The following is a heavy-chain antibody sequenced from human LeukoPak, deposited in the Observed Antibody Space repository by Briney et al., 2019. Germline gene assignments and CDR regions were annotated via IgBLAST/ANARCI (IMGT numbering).Heavy chain of an antibody. J-gene: IGHJ4*02. CDR2: ISYDGSNK. CDR1: GFTFSRWA. V-gene: IGHV3-30-3*01. Sequence: GGSLRLSRAASGFTFSRWAMHCVREAPGKGLQWVTMISYDGSNKYYADSVKGRFTISRDNSKNAVYVQRNSLRAEDTAIYYCARGTGRGGYNFENWGQGTLVTVSS. D-gene: IGHD3-16*01. CDR3: ARGTGRGGYNFEN.